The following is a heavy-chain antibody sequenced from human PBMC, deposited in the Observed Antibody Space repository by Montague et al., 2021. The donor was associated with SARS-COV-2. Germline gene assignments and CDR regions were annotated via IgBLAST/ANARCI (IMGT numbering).Heavy chain of an antibody. Sequence: LRLSCAASGFTFSSYAMHWVRQAPGQGLEWVAVISYDGSNKYYADSVKGRFTISRDNSKNTLYLQMNSLRAEDTAVYYCARARFDSNPYYYYGMDVWGQGTTVTVSS. CDR3: ARARFDSNPYYYYGMDV. CDR2: ISYDGSNK. CDR1: GFTFSSYA. J-gene: IGHJ6*02. V-gene: IGHV3-30-3*01. D-gene: IGHD4-11*01.